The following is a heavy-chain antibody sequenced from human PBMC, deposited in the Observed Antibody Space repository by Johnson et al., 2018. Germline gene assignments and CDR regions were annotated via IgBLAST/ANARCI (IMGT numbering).Heavy chain of an antibody. Sequence: VQLVESGGGLVQPGGSLKLSCAASGFTFSDSIVYWVRQASGKGLEWVARIRTKTNNYATSYAASVMGSFTISRDDSKNTAYLQLKSLKSEDTAVYLCSVVVTGHHYMDVWGKGTTVTVSS. CDR3: SVVVTGHHYMDV. CDR1: GFTFSDSI. V-gene: IGHV3-73*01. D-gene: IGHD2-21*02. J-gene: IGHJ6*03. CDR2: IRTKTNNYAT.